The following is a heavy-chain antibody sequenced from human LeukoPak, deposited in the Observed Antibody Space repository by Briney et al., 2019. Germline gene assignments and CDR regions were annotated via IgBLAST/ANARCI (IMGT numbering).Heavy chain of an antibody. D-gene: IGHD1/OR15-1a*01. CDR2: VRNKASSYTT. CDR1: GFKFSDHY. J-gene: IGHJ6*02. CDR3: GRIAINANNGMDV. V-gene: IGHV3-72*01. Sequence: GGSLRLSCAASGFKFSDHYIDWVRQPQGKGLGWVAGVRNKASSYTTEYAASVEGRFTISRDVSESSLYLQMNSLRTEGTAVYYCGRIAINANNGMDVWGQGTTVTVSS.